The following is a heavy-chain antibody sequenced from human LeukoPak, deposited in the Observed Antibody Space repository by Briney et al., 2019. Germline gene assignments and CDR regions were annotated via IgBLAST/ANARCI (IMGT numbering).Heavy chain of an antibody. Sequence: SETLSLTCAVYGGSFSGYYWSWIRQPPGKGLEWIGEINHSGSTNYNPSLKSRVTISVDTSKNQFSLKLSSVTAADTAVYYCARDFPPEYSSSWYGVGYYYYYMDVWGKGTTVTVSS. J-gene: IGHJ6*03. CDR1: GGSFSGYY. CDR3: ARDFPPEYSSSWYGVGYYYYYMDV. V-gene: IGHV4-34*01. CDR2: INHSGST. D-gene: IGHD6-13*01.